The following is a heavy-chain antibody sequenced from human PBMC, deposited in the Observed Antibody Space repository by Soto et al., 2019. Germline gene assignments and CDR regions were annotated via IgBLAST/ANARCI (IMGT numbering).Heavy chain of an antibody. CDR3: ARRASR. CDR2: IHPSGQPI. CDR1: GFTFSSSE. D-gene: IGHD1-26*01. Sequence: EVQLVESGGGLVQPGGSLRLSCAVSGFTFSSSEMYWVRQAPGKGLEWISYIHPSGQPIFYADSVKGRFTISRDNANTSLFLQMNSLRAEDTAVYYCARRASRWGKGTMVTVSS. V-gene: IGHV3-48*03. J-gene: IGHJ3*01.